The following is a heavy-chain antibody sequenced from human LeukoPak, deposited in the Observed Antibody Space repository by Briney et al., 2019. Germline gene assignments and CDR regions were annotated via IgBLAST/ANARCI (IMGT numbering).Heavy chain of an antibody. CDR1: GFTFSIYW. CDR2: INSDGSST. Sequence: GGSLRLSCASSGFTFSIYWMHWVRQAPGKGLVWVSRINSDGSSTSYADSVKGRFTISRDNAKNTRYLQMNSLRAEDTSVYYCARIARGSGTYNYFDSWGQGTLATVSS. V-gene: IGHV3-74*01. J-gene: IGHJ4*02. CDR3: ARIARGSGTYNYFDS. D-gene: IGHD3-10*01.